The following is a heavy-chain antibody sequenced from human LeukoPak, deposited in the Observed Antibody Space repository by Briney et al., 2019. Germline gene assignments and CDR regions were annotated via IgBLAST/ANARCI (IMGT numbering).Heavy chain of an antibody. CDR1: GGSISSYY. V-gene: IGHV4-4*07. Sequence: PSETLSLTCTVSGGSISSYYWSWIRQPAGKGLEWIGRIYTSGSTNYNPSLKSRVTISVDTSKNQFSLKLSSVTAADTAVYYCARRYNWNYGLNDAFDIWGQGTMVTVSS. CDR2: IYTSGST. J-gene: IGHJ3*02. CDR3: ARRYNWNYGLNDAFDI. D-gene: IGHD1-1*01.